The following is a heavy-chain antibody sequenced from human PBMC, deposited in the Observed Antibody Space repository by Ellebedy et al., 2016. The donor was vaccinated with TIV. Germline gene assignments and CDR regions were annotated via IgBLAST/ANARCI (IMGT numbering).Heavy chain of an antibody. D-gene: IGHD3-10*01. CDR3: ARSLPGSLDY. J-gene: IGHJ4*02. V-gene: IGHV4-39*07. Sequence: SETLSLXXTVSGGSISSSSYYWGWIRQPPGKGLEWIGSIYYSGSTYYNPSLKSRVTISVDTSKNQFSLKLSSVTAADTAVYYCARSLPGSLDYWGQGTLVTVSS. CDR1: GGSISSSSYY. CDR2: IYYSGST.